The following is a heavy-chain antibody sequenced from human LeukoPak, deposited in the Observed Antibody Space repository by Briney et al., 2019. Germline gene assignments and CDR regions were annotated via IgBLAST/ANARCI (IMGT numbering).Heavy chain of an antibody. CDR3: ARGSGYDSGYYYYGMDV. CDR1: GGSIISYY. D-gene: IGHD5-12*01. CDR2: IYTSGST. V-gene: IGHV4-4*07. J-gene: IGHJ6*02. Sequence: EPLSLTCPVSGGSIISYYWSWIRQPAGKGLEWIGRIYTSGSTNYNPSLKSRVTMSVDTSKNQFSLKLSSVTAADTAVYYCARGSGYDSGYYYYGMDVWGQGTTVTVSS.